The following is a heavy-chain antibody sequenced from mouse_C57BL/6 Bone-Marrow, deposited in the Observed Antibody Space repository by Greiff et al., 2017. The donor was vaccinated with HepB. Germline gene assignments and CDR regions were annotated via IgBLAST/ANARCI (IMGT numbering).Heavy chain of an antibody. J-gene: IGHJ3*01. D-gene: IGHD3-2*02. CDR3: ARPAAQVSFAY. CDR2: ISSGGIYT. V-gene: IGHV5-6*01. Sequence: EVQLVESGGDLVKPGGSLKLSCAASGFTFSSYGMSWVRQTPDKRLEWVATISSGGIYTYYPDSVKGRFTISRANAKNTLYLQMSSLKSEDTAMYYCARPAAQVSFAYWGQGTLVTVSA. CDR1: GFTFSSYG.